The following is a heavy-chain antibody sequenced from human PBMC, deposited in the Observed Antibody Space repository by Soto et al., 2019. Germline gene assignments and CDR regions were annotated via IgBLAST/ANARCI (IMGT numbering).Heavy chain of an antibody. Sequence: SETLSLTCAVYGGSFSGYYWSWIRQPPGKGLEWIGEINHSGSTNYNPSLKSRVTISVDTSKNRFSLKLSSVTAADTAVYYCARDPYSSSWYTHNFDYWGQGTLVTVSS. J-gene: IGHJ4*02. D-gene: IGHD6-13*01. CDR3: ARDPYSSSWYTHNFDY. V-gene: IGHV4-34*01. CDR1: GGSFSGYY. CDR2: INHSGST.